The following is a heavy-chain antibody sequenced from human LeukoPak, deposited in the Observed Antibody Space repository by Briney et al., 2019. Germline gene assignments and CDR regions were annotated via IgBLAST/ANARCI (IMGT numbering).Heavy chain of an antibody. D-gene: IGHD3-22*01. CDR2: INPNSGGT. Sequence: GASVKVSCKASGYTFTGYYMHWVRQAPGQGLEWMGWINPNSGGTNYAQKFQGRVTMTRDTSISTAYMELSRLRSDDTAVYYCASPMISRRDNGDAFDIWGQGTMVTVSS. J-gene: IGHJ3*02. V-gene: IGHV1-2*02. CDR3: ASPMISRRDNGDAFDI. CDR1: GYTFTGYY.